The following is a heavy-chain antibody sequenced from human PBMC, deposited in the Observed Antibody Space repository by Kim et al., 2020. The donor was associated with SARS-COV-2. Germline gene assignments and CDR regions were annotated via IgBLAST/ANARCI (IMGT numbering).Heavy chain of an antibody. Sequence: SQTLSLTCAISGDSVSSNSAAWNWIRQSPSRGLEWLGRTYYRSKWYNDYAVSVKSRITINPDTSKNQFSLQLNSVTPEDTAVYYCAREKKELGYCSSTSCCVFYYWGQGTLVTVSS. D-gene: IGHD2-2*01. CDR1: GDSVSSNSAA. J-gene: IGHJ4*02. CDR3: AREKKELGYCSSTSCCVFYY. V-gene: IGHV6-1*01. CDR2: TYYRSKWYN.